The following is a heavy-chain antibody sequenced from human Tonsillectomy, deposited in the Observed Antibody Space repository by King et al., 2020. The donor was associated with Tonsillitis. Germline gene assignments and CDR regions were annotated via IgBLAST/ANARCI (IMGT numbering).Heavy chain of an antibody. CDR1: GFTFSNYA. V-gene: IGHV3-23*03. CDR2: IYSGGSST. J-gene: IGHJ4*02. Sequence: VQLVESGGGLVQPGGSLRLSCAASGFTFSNYAMSWVRPAPGKGLEWVSIIYSGGSSTDYADSVKGRFTISRDNSKNTLYLQMNSLRVEDTAVYYCAKDGDLIYGSGTYTGWGQGTLVTVSS. CDR3: AKDGDLIYGSGTYTG. D-gene: IGHD3-10*01.